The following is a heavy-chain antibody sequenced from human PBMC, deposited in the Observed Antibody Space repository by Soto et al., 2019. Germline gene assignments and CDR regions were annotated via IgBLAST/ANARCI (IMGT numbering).Heavy chain of an antibody. Sequence: PSETLSLTCSVSGGSISGSYWSWIRQSTGKGLEWLGYVYYTGSTNYSPSLRRRVSISVDTSKNEFSLRLSSVTAADTAVYFCARSVAVPGAHIGYWGQGTQVTVPQ. V-gene: IGHV4-59*01. CDR1: GGSISGSY. J-gene: IGHJ4*02. D-gene: IGHD6-19*01. CDR2: VYYTGST. CDR3: ARSVAVPGAHIGY.